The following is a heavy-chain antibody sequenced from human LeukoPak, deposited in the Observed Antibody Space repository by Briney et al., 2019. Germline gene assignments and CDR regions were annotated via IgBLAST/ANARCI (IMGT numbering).Heavy chain of an antibody. J-gene: IGHJ4*02. Sequence: ASVKVSCKASGYTFSGYYMHWVRQAPGQGLEWMGWISPNSGGTNHAQKFQGRVIMTTDTSISTAYMELSRLRSDDTAVYYCAREELLAFDYWGQGSLVTVSS. CDR3: AREELLAFDY. CDR2: ISPNSGGT. D-gene: IGHD1-7*01. V-gene: IGHV1-2*02. CDR1: GYTFSGYY.